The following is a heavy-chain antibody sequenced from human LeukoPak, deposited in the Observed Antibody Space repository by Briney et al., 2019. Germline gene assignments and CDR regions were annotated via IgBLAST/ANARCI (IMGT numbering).Heavy chain of an antibody. V-gene: IGHV3-53*01. D-gene: IGHD5-18*01. Sequence: GGSLRLSCAASGFTISINYMSWVRQAPGKGLEWVSVIYSAGSTYYADSVKGRFTISRDSSKNSLYLQMNSLRADDTAVYYCAGRTAAQDYYMDVWGKGTTVTVSS. CDR3: AGRTAAQDYYMDV. CDR2: IYSAGST. J-gene: IGHJ6*03. CDR1: GFTISINY.